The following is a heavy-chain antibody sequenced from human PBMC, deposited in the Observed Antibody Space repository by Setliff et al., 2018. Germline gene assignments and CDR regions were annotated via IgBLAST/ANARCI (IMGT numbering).Heavy chain of an antibody. CDR2: INTYNGKP. V-gene: IGHV7-4-1*02. J-gene: IGHJ4*02. D-gene: IGHD2-2*02. Sequence: ASVKVSCKASGYTFTHYGVNWVRLAPGQGLEWMGWINTYNGKPTYAQGFTGRFVFSFDTSVNTAYLEINSLKAEDTARYYCARVSQCGSTSSCYIDYWGQGTLVTVS. CDR3: ARVSQCGSTSSCYIDY. CDR1: GYTFTHYG.